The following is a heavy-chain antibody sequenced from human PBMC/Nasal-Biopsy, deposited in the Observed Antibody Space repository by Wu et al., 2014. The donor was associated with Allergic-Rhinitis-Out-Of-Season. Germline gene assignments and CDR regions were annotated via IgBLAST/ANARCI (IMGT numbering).Heavy chain of an antibody. V-gene: IGHV3-30*18. J-gene: IGHJ5*02. CDR3: AKASRDPTDYSGLS. D-gene: IGHD4-11*01. CDR1: GFTFNTYD. Sequence: LRLSCVASGFTFNTYDIHWVRQAPGKGLEWVALISYDGSNKYYADSVKGRFTISRDNSKNTLYLQMNSLRDEDTAVYYCAKASRDPTDYSGLSWGQGTLVTVSS. CDR2: ISYDGSNK.